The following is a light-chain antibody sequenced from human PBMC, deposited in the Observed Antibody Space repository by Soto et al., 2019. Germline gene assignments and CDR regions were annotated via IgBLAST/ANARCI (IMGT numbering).Light chain of an antibody. Sequence: QAVVTQPPSVSAAPGQKVTVSCSGSSSNIAKNYVSWYQQVPGTAPKLLIYDNNKRPSGIPDRFSGSKSGTSATLGITGLQTGDEAPYYCATWDTSLSAVLFGGGTKLTVL. CDR1: SSNIAKNY. J-gene: IGLJ2*01. V-gene: IGLV1-51*01. CDR3: ATWDTSLSAVL. CDR2: DNN.